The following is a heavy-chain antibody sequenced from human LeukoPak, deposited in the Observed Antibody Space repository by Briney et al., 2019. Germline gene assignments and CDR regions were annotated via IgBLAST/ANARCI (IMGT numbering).Heavy chain of an antibody. CDR2: INAGNGNT. V-gene: IGHV1-3*01. CDR3: ARSGGRLRGLDY. Sequence: GASVKVSCKASGYTFNGYDLNWVRQATGQGLEWMGWINAGNGNTKYSQKFQGRVTITRDTSANTAYMELSSLRSEDTAVYYCARSGGRLRGLDYWGQGTLVTVSS. J-gene: IGHJ4*02. D-gene: IGHD3-16*01. CDR1: GYTFNGYD.